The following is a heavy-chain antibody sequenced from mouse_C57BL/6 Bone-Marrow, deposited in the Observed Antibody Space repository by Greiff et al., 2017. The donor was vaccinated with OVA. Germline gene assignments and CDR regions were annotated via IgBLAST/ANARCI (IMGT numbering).Heavy chain of an antibody. CDR1: GFSLSTSGMG. V-gene: IGHV8-12*01. D-gene: IGHD1-1*01. CDR3: ARSPYYYGSSYDWYFDV. CDR2: IYWDDDK. J-gene: IGHJ1*03. Sequence: QVTLKESGPGILQSSQTLSLTCSFSGFSLSTSGMGVSWIRQPSGKGLEWLAHIYWDDDKRYNPSLKSRLTISKDTSRNQVFLKITSVDTADTATYYCARSPYYYGSSYDWYFDVWGTGTTVTVSS.